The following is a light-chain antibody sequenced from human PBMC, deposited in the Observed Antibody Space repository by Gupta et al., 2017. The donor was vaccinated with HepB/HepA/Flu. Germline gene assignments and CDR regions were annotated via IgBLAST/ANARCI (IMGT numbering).Light chain of an antibody. CDR1: SSNIGSNT. Sequence: QSVLTQPPSASGTPGRRVTISCSGRSSNIGSNTVNWYQQLPGTAPKLLIYSNNQRPSGVPDRFSGSNSGTSASLSISGLQSEDEADYYCAAWDDSLNGWVFGGGTKLTVL. CDR3: AAWDDSLNGWV. V-gene: IGLV1-44*01. CDR2: SNN. J-gene: IGLJ3*02.